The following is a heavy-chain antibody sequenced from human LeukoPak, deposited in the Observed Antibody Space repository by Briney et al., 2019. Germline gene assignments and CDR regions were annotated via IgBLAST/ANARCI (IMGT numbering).Heavy chain of an antibody. CDR1: GYTFTSYG. CDR3: ARGPHMVLMVYAIYFDY. V-gene: IGHV1-18*01. Sequence: GASVKVSCKASGYTFTSYGISWVRQAPGQGLEWMGWISAYNGNTNYAQKLQGRVTMTTDTSTSTAYMELRSLRSDDTAVYYCARGPHMVLMVYAIYFDYWGQGTLVTVSS. CDR2: ISAYNGNT. D-gene: IGHD2-8*01. J-gene: IGHJ4*02.